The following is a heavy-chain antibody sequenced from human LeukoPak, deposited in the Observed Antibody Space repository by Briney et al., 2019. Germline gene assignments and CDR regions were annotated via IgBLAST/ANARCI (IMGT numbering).Heavy chain of an antibody. CDR2: ISYSGSA. CDR3: ASGVAVDPDTFDI. Sequence: SETLSLTCTVSNGSFSNHFWSWIRQPPGKGLEWIGYISYSGSAHYDPSLKSRVTISVDTSKNQFSLKLSSVTAADTAVYYCASGVAVDPDTFDIWGLGTLVTISS. J-gene: IGHJ3*02. V-gene: IGHV4-59*08. CDR1: NGSFSNHF. D-gene: IGHD6-19*01.